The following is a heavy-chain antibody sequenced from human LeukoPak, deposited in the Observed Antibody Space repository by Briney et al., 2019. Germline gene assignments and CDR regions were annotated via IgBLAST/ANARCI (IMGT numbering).Heavy chain of an antibody. Sequence: GGSLSLSCAASGFTFSSYSMTWVRQAPGKGLGWVSSISSISSYIYYAVSVKGRFTISRDNAKNSLYLQMNSLRAEDTAVYYCARDAWGIAAAGAYYYYGMDVWGQGTTVTVSS. CDR2: ISSISSYI. CDR3: ARDAWGIAAAGAYYYYGMDV. V-gene: IGHV3-21*01. J-gene: IGHJ6*02. D-gene: IGHD6-13*01. CDR1: GFTFSSYS.